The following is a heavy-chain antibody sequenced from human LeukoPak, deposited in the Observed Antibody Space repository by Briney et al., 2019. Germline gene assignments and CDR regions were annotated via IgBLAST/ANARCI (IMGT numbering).Heavy chain of an antibody. V-gene: IGHV4-39*01. J-gene: IGHJ3*02. CDR3: ARLEAVAGTKGAFDI. CDR2: IYYSGST. Sequence: SETLSLTCTVSGGSISSSSYYWGWIRQPPGKGLEWIGSIYYSGSTYYNPSLKSRVTISVDTSKNQFSLKLSSVTAADTAVYYCARLEAVAGTKGAFDIWGQGTMVTVSS. CDR1: GGSISSSSYY. D-gene: IGHD6-19*01.